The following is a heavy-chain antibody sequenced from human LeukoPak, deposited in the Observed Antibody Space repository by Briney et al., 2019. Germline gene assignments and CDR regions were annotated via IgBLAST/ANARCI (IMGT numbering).Heavy chain of an antibody. CDR2: IKPDGSEE. J-gene: IGHJ6*02. D-gene: IGHD2-15*01. Sequence: PGGSLRLSCAASGFTYRSYWMSWVRQAPGKGLEWVANIKPDGSEEDCVDSLKVRFTVSRDNAKNSLYLQVNSLRAEDTAVYYWARFGVAYGVDVWGQGTTVTVSS. V-gene: IGHV3-7*04. CDR3: ARFGVAYGVDV. CDR1: GFTYRSYW.